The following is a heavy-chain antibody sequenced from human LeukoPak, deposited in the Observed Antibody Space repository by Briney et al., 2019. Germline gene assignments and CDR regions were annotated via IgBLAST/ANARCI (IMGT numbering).Heavy chain of an antibody. CDR1: GGTFSSYA. CDR2: IIPILGIA. V-gene: IGHV1-69*04. CDR3: ARVVDIVVVPAAIRDLHVPWFDP. D-gene: IGHD2-2*02. Sequence: GASVKVSCKASGGTFSSYAISWVRQAPGQGLEWMGRIIPILGIANYAQKFQGRVTITADKSTSTAYMELSSLRSEDTAVYYCARVVDIVVVPAAIRDLHVPWFDPWGQGTLVTVSS. J-gene: IGHJ5*02.